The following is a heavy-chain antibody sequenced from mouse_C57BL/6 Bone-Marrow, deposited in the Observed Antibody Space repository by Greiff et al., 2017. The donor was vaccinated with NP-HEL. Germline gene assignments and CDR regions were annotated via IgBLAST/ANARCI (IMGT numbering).Heavy chain of an antibody. Sequence: EVNVVESEGGLVQPGSSMKLSCTASGFTFSDYYMAWVRQVPEKGLEWVANINYDGSSTYYLDSLKSRFIISRDNAKNILYLQMSSLKSEDTATYYCARAGDGYYAPFAYWGQGTLVTVSA. CDR3: ARAGDGYYAPFAY. V-gene: IGHV5-16*01. CDR2: INYDGSST. J-gene: IGHJ3*01. D-gene: IGHD2-3*01. CDR1: GFTFSDYY.